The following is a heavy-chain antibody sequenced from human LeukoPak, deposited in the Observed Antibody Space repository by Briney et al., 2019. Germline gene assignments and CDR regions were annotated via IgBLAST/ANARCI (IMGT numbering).Heavy chain of an antibody. D-gene: IGHD5-18*01. Sequence: ASVKVSCKASGYSFTDYYMHWVRQAPGQGLEWMGWINPNSGGTNYAQKFQGRVTMTRDTSISTAYMELSRLRSDDTAVYYCAREGGYSYGAFDIWGQGTMVTVSS. CDR2: INPNSGGT. CDR3: AREGGYSYGAFDI. J-gene: IGHJ3*02. CDR1: GYSFTDYY. V-gene: IGHV1-2*02.